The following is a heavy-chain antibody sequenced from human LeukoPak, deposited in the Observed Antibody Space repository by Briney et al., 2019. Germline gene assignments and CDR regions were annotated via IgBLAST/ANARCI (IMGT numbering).Heavy chain of an antibody. V-gene: IGHV3-23*01. D-gene: IGHD2-21*01. Sequence: PGGSLRLSCAASGFTFSNYAMSWVRQAPGKGLEWLSTISGSGGSTYCADSVKGRFTISRDNSKNTVYLQMKSLRVEATAVYYCAKGLSAAGDYYFDYWGQGALVTVSS. J-gene: IGHJ4*02. CDR1: GFTFSNYA. CDR3: AKGLSAAGDYYFDY. CDR2: ISGSGGST.